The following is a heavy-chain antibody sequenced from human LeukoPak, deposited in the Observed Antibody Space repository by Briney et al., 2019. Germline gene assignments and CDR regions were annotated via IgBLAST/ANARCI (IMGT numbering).Heavy chain of an antibody. Sequence: ASVKVSFKASGYTFTSYYMHWVRQAPGQGLERMGIINPSGGSTSYAQKFQGRVTMTRDTSTSTVYMELSSLRSEDTAVYYCARESSSWFDYWGQGTLVTVSS. J-gene: IGHJ4*02. CDR3: ARESSSWFDY. CDR2: INPSGGST. CDR1: GYTFTSYY. D-gene: IGHD6-13*01. V-gene: IGHV1-46*01.